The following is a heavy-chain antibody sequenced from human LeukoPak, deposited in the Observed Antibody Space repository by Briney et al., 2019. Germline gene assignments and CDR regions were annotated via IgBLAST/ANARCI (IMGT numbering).Heavy chain of an antibody. CDR2: INPNRGGT. D-gene: IGHD5-12*01. CDR3: AKGLLATFPDFYGMDV. CDR1: GYTFTYHY. J-gene: IGHJ6*02. Sequence: ASVTVSFMASGYTFTYHYMHWVRQAPGQELEWMGWINPNRGGTNYEQKFQGRVTMTRDTSISTAYMELSRLRSDDTAVYYCAKGLLATFPDFYGMDVWGQGTTVTVSS. V-gene: IGHV1-2*02.